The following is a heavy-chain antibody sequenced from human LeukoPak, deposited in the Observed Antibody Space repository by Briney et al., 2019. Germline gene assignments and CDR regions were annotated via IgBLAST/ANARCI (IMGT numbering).Heavy chain of an antibody. CDR1: GFTFSSYG. CDR3: VRAQAVGAPAFDI. D-gene: IGHD4/OR15-4a*01. CDR2: IWHDGSNK. V-gene: IGHV3-33*01. Sequence: PGGSLRLSCAASGFTFSSYGMHWVRQAPGKGLEWVAVIWHDGSNKYYADSVRGRFTISRDNSKNTLYLQMNSLITEDTAVYYCVRAQAVGAPAFDIWGQGTMVTVSS. J-gene: IGHJ3*02.